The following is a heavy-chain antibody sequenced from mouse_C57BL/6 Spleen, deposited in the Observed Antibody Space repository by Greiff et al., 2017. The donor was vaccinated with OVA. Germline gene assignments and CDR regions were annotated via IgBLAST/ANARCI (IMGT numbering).Heavy chain of an antibody. V-gene: IGHV14-2*01. D-gene: IGHD1-1*01. Sequence: VHVKQSGAELVKPGASVKLSCTASGFNIKDYYMHWVKQRTEQGLEWIGRIDPEDGETKYAPKFPGKATITADTSSNTAYIKLSSLTSEDTAVYYCGITPVVASFGDFDVWGTGTTVTVSS. J-gene: IGHJ1*03. CDR1: GFNIKDYY. CDR3: GITPVVASFGDFDV. CDR2: IDPEDGET.